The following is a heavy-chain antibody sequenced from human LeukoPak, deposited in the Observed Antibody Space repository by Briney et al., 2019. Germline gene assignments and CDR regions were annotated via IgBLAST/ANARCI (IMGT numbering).Heavy chain of an antibody. D-gene: IGHD5-12*01. CDR1: GFAFSNAW. CDR3: TTGGYGGQFDY. J-gene: IGHJ4*02. CDR2: IKSKTDGGTT. V-gene: IGHV3-15*01. Sequence: GSLRLSCAASGFAFSNAWMSWVRQAPGKGLEWVGRIKSKTDGGTTDCAAPVKGRFTISRDDSKNTLYLQMNSLKTEDTAVYYCTTGGYGGQFDYWGQGTLVTVSS.